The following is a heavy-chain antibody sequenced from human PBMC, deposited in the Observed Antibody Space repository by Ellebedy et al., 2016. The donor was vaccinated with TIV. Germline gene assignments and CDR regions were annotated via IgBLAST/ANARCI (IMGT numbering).Heavy chain of an antibody. CDR1: GFTFSTFA. V-gene: IGHV3-23*01. D-gene: IGHD3-16*01. CDR3: AKDEDVSVRIRFDP. CDR2: ITGTGGGDNT. J-gene: IGHJ5*02. Sequence: PGGSLRLSCAASGFTFSTFAMSWVRQAPGKELEWVSTITGTGGGDNTYYADSVRGRFTISRDDSKNTLYLQMNSLRPEDTAVYYCAKDEDVSVRIRFDPWGQGTLVTVSS.